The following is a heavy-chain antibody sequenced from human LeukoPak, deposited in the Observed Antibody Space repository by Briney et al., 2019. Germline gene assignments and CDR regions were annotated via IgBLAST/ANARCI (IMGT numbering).Heavy chain of an antibody. Sequence: GGALRLSCAASGFTFSSYAMSWVRQAPGKGLEWVSAISVGGVSTYYADSVKGRFTISRDNSKNTLYLQMNSLRAEDTAVYYCAKDGSYVGYFDYWGQGTLVTVSS. V-gene: IGHV3-23*01. CDR2: ISVGGVST. D-gene: IGHD2-15*01. CDR3: AKDGSYVGYFDY. J-gene: IGHJ4*02. CDR1: GFTFSSYA.